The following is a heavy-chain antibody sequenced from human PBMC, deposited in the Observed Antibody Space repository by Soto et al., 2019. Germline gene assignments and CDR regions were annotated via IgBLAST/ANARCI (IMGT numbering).Heavy chain of an antibody. D-gene: IGHD1-20*01. J-gene: IGHJ5*02. V-gene: IGHV5-51*01. CDR3: ARVLVLTAVNWFDP. CDR2: IYPGDSET. CDR1: GYKFTDYW. Sequence: PGESLKISCKASGYKFTDYWIGWVRQMPGKGLEWMGIIYPGDSETRYSPSFQGQVTISAEKSTSTAYLQWSSLKASDTAMYYCARVLVLTAVNWFDPWGQGSLVTVSS.